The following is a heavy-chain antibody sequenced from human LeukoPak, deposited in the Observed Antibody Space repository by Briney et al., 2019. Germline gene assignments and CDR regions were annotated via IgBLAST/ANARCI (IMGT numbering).Heavy chain of an antibody. Sequence: PSETLSLTCTVSGGSISSSSYYWSWIRQPPGKGLEWIGYIYYSGSTNYNPSLKSRVTISVDTSKNQFSLKLSSVTAADTAVYYCARRATPYYDSSGYYPTWYFDLWGRGTLVTVSS. J-gene: IGHJ2*01. V-gene: IGHV4-61*05. CDR1: GGSISSSSYY. D-gene: IGHD3-22*01. CDR3: ARRATPYYDSSGYYPTWYFDL. CDR2: IYYSGST.